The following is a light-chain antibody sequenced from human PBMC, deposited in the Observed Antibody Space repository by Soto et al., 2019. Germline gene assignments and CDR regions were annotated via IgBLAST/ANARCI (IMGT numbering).Light chain of an antibody. J-gene: IGLJ3*02. Sequence: QSVLTQPPSASGTPGQRVTISCSGSRSNIGSNTVNWYQQLPGTAPKLLIYSNNQRPSGVPDRFSGSKSGTSASLAISGLQSEDEADYYCAARDDSLNGWVFGGGTKLTVL. CDR2: SNN. CDR3: AARDDSLNGWV. CDR1: RSNIGSNT. V-gene: IGLV1-44*01.